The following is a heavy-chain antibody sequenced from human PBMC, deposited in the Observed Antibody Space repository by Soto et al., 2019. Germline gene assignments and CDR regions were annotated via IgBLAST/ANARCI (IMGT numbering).Heavy chain of an antibody. D-gene: IGHD3-16*01. CDR1: GGSIISSGYY. CDR3: ARHAEYFGGYVYYFDY. V-gene: IGHV4-39*01. Sequence: SETLSLPCTVFGGSIISSGYYWGWIRQPPGKGLEGIGSIYYSGSTYYNPSLKSRVSISVDTSKNQFSLKLTSVTAADTAVYYCARHAEYFGGYVYYFDYWGQGTLVTVS. CDR2: IYYSGST. J-gene: IGHJ4*02.